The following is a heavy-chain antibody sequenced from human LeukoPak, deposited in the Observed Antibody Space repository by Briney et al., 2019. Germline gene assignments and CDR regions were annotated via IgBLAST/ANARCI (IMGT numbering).Heavy chain of an antibody. CDR1: GGSISSYY. J-gene: IGHJ6*02. CDR3: ASGDSSGYYRGMDV. CDR2: IYYSGST. D-gene: IGHD3-22*01. V-gene: IGHV4-59*01. Sequence: SETLSLTCTVSGGSISSYYWSWIRQPPGKGLEWIGYIYYSGSTNCNPSLKSRVTISLDTSKNQFSLKLSSVTAADTAVYYCASGDSSGYYRGMDVWGQGTTLTVSS.